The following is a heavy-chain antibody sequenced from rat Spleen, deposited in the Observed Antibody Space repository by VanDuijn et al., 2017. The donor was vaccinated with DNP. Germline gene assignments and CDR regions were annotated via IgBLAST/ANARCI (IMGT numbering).Heavy chain of an antibody. CDR2: ISTGGFT. CDR1: GFSLTDFA. V-gene: IGHV2S12*01. J-gene: IGHJ2*01. CDR3: TRDRGHGWSLYFDF. D-gene: IGHD4-3*01. Sequence: QVQLKESGPGLVQPSQTLSLTCNVSGFSLTDFALSWFRQPPGKGLEWIAAISTGGFTYYNSALKSRLSISRDTSKSQVFLKMNSLQTEDTAIYFCTRDRGHGWSLYFDFWGQGVMVTVSS.